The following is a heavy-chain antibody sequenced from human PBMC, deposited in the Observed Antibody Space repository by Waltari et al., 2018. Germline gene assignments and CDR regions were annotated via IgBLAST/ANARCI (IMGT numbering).Heavy chain of an antibody. CDR1: GYTFTSYY. CDR2: SKPSGCRT. J-gene: IGHJ4*02. V-gene: IGHV1-46*01. CDR3: ARGGSSGYFDY. D-gene: IGHD3-22*01. Sequence: QVQLVQSGAEVKKPGASVKVSCKASGYTFTSYYMHWVRQAPGQGLEWMGRSKPSGCRTSYAQNFQCRGTMTRDTSTSTVFMELSSLRSEDTAVYYCARGGSSGYFDYWGQGTLVTGSS.